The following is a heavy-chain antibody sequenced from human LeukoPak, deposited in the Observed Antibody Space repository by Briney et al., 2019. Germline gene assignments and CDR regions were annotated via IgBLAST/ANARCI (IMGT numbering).Heavy chain of an antibody. CDR2: IWYDGSNK. CDR1: GFTFSNYG. Sequence: GGSLRLSCAASGFTFSNYGMHWVCQAPGKGLEWVAFIWYDGSNKYYADSVKGRFTISRDNSKNTLYLQMNSLRAEDTAVYYCAKGEYNYYMDVWGKGTTVTVSS. V-gene: IGHV3-30*02. J-gene: IGHJ6*03. CDR3: AKGEYNYYMDV.